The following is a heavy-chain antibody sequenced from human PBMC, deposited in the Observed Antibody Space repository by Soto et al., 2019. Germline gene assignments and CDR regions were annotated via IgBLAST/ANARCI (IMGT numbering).Heavy chain of an antibody. D-gene: IGHD2-15*01. V-gene: IGHV4-59*01. J-gene: IGHJ5*02. CDR2: IYYSGST. CDR3: AREGGYCSGGSCLNWFDP. CDR1: GGSISSYY. Sequence: SETLSLTCTVSGGSISSYYWSWFRQPPGKGLEWIGYIYYSGSTNYNPSLKSRVTISVDTSKNQFSLKLSSVTAADTAVYYCAREGGYCSGGSCLNWFDPWGQGTLVTVSS.